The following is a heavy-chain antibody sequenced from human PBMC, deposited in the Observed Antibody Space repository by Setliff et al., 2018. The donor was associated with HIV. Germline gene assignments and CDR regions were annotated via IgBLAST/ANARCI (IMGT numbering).Heavy chain of an antibody. CDR2: INPNSGGT. V-gene: IGHV1-2*06. Sequence: ASVKVSCKASGYIFTDYYMHWVRQAPEQELGWMGRINPNSGGTNYAQKFQGRVTMTRDTSISTAYTELRSLRSEDTATYYCARDGYYDSSGYSAFDIWGKGTMVTVSS. CDR1: GYIFTDYY. D-gene: IGHD3-22*01. J-gene: IGHJ3*02. CDR3: ARDGYYDSSGYSAFDI.